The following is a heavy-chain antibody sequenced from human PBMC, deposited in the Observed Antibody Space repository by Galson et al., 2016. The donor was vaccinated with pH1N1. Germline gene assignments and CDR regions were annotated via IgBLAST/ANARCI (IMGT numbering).Heavy chain of an antibody. J-gene: IGHJ4*02. CDR2: IWYDGSNK. Sequence: SLRLSCAASGFTFSSYGMHWVRQAPGKGLEWAATIWYDGSNKYYADSVKGRFTISRDTSKNKVFLQMNSLRAGDTAVYYCAKERVTVIPGAGTFDSWGQGALVIVSS. V-gene: IGHV3-33*06. CDR1: GFTFSSYG. CDR3: AKERVTVIPGAGTFDS. D-gene: IGHD1-14*01.